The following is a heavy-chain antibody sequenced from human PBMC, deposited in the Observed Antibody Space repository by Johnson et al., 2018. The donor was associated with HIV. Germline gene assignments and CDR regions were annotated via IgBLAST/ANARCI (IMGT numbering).Heavy chain of an antibody. V-gene: IGHV3-66*01. Sequence: VQLVESGGGLVKPGGSLRLSCAASGFTVSTNYMSWIRQAPGKGLEWVSVIYSGDTTYYAGSVKGRFTISRDNSKNTLYLQMNSLRAEDTAVYYCAKDRFSGYAFSGAFDIWGQGTMVTVSS. J-gene: IGHJ3*02. CDR3: AKDRFSGYAFSGAFDI. D-gene: IGHD5-12*01. CDR1: GFTVSTNY. CDR2: IYSGDTT.